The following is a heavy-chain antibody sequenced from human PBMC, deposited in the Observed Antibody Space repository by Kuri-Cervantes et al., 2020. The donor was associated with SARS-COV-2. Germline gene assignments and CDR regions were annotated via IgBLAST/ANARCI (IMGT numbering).Heavy chain of an antibody. J-gene: IGHJ4*02. D-gene: IGHD1-1*01. CDR1: GGSISSHY. CDR2: IYYSGST. V-gene: IGHV4-59*11. Sequence: SETLSPTCTVSGGSISSHYWSWIRQPPGKGLEWIGYIYYSGSTNYNPSLKSRVTISVDTSKNQFSLKLSSVTAADTAVYYCARGVYWNDPRDASGFDYWGQGTLVTVSS. CDR3: ARGVYWNDPRDASGFDY.